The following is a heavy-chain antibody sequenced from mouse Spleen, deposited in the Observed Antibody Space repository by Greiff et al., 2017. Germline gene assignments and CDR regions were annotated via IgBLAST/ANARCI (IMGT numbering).Heavy chain of an antibody. V-gene: IGHV2-5*01. CDR1: GFSLTSYG. Sequence: QVQLQQSGPGLVQPSQSLSITCTVSGFSLTSYGVHWVRQSPGKGLEWLGVIWRGGSTDYNAAFMSRLSITKDNSKSQVFFKMNSLQADDTAIYYCAKKLGQGIYYAMDYWGQGTSVTVSS. CDR3: AKKLGQGIYYAMDY. CDR2: IWRGGST. J-gene: IGHJ4*01. D-gene: IGHD4-1*01.